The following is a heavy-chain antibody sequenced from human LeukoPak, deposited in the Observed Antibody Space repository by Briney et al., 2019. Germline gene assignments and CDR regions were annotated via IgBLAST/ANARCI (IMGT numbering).Heavy chain of an antibody. CDR3: AKDQEYCSSTSCYGGDYFDD. Sequence: GGSLRLSCAASGFTFSSFAMSWVRQAPGKGLEWVSAVSGSGGSTYYADSVRGRFTVSRDTSKNTLYLQMNSLRAEDTAVYYCAKDQEYCSSTSCYGGDYFDDWGQGTLVTVSS. V-gene: IGHV3-23*01. CDR2: VSGSGGST. J-gene: IGHJ4*02. D-gene: IGHD2-2*01. CDR1: GFTFSSFA.